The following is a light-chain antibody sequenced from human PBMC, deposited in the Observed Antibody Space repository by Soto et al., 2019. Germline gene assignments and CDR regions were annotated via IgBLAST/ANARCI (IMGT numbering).Light chain of an antibody. V-gene: IGKV1-5*01. CDR2: DGS. CDR1: QRISSW. CDR3: QQYDTYWT. Sequence: DIQMTQSPSTLCAFVGDRVTITCRASQRISSWLAWYQQKPGKAPKFLIYDGSTLQSGVPSRFSGSGSGTDFTLTISSLQPQDFATYYCQQYDTYWTFDQGTKVDIK. J-gene: IGKJ1*01.